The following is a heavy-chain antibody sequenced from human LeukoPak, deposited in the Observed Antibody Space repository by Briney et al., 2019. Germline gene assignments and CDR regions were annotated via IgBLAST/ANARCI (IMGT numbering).Heavy chain of an antibody. J-gene: IGHJ4*02. CDR1: GGSISSSSYY. CDR2: IYYSGNT. D-gene: IGHD6-19*01. V-gene: IGHV4-39*01. Sequence: PSETLSLTCTVSGGSISSSSYYWGWIRQPPGKGLEWMGSIYYSGNTYYNPSLKSRVTVLVDTSKNQFSLRVSSVTAADTAVYYCARLIAVAGALPFDYWGQGALVTVSS. CDR3: ARLIAVAGALPFDY.